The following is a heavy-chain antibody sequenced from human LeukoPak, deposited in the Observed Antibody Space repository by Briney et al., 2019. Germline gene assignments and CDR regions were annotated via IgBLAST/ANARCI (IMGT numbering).Heavy chain of an antibody. CDR1: GFTFSNYW. Sequence: GGSLRLSCAASGFTFSNYWMSWVRQAPGKGLEWVANIRQDGSEKQYVDSVKGRFTISRDNAKNSLYLQMNSLRAEDMAVFFWVRESRSGTSYWGQGTLVTVSS. V-gene: IGHV3-7*01. CDR2: IRQDGSEK. CDR3: VRESRSGTSY. D-gene: IGHD3/OR15-3a*01. J-gene: IGHJ4*02.